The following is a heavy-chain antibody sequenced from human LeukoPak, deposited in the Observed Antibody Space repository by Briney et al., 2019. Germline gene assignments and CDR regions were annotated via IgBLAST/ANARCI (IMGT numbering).Heavy chain of an antibody. J-gene: IGHJ4*02. CDR3: ARVSSGSYSFDY. D-gene: IGHD1-26*01. CDR2: IRSSSGYI. CDR1: GFTFSSYS. V-gene: IGHV3-21*01. Sequence: GGSLRLSCAASGFTFSSYSMNWVRQAPGKGLEWVSFIRSSSGYIYYADSVKGRFTISRGNAKNSLYLQMNSLRAEDTAVYYCARVSSGSYSFDYWGQGTLVTVSS.